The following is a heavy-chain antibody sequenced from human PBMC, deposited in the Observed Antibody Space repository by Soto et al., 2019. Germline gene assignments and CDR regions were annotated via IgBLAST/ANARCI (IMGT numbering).Heavy chain of an antibody. J-gene: IGHJ6*02. Sequence: QVQLVQSGAEVKKPGSSVKVSCKASGGTFSSYAISWVRQAPGQGREWMGGIIPIFGTANYAQKFQGRVKITADKSKSTAYMEQSSLRSEDTAVYYWARGGWEQQLVRGGGGMDVCGQGTTVTVSS. CDR2: IIPIFGTA. V-gene: IGHV1-69*06. CDR3: ARGGWEQQLVRGGGGMDV. CDR1: GGTFSSYA. D-gene: IGHD6-13*01.